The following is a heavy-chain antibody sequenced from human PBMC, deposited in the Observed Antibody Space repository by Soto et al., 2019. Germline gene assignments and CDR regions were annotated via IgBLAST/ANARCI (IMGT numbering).Heavy chain of an antibody. V-gene: IGHV3-21*01. J-gene: IGHJ6*02. Sequence: EVQLVESGGGLVKPGGSLRLSCAASGFTFSSYSMNWVRQAPGKGLEWVSSISRSSSYIYYADSVKGRFTISRDNAKNSLYLQMNSLRAEDTAVYYCARGSSSWYNSHYYYYGMDVWGQGTTVTVSS. D-gene: IGHD6-13*01. CDR1: GFTFSSYS. CDR3: ARGSSSWYNSHYYYYGMDV. CDR2: ISRSSSYI.